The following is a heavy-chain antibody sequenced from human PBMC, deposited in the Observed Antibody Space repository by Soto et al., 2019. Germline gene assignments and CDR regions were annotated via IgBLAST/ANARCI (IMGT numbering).Heavy chain of an antibody. CDR2: TIPIFGTA. D-gene: IGHD3-22*01. J-gene: IGHJ3*02. Sequence: SVKVSCKASGGTFSSYAISWVRQAPGQGLEWMGGTIPIFGTANYAQKFQGRVTITADESTSTAYMELSSLRSEDTAVYYCARGVTMIVVVAGPNGAFDIWGQGTMVTVSS. CDR3: ARGVTMIVVVAGPNGAFDI. CDR1: GGTFSSYA. V-gene: IGHV1-69*13.